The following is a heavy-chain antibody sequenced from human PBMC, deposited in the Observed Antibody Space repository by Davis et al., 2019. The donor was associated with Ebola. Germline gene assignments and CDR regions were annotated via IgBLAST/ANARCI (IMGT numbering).Heavy chain of an antibody. V-gene: IGHV1-18*01. D-gene: IGHD6-13*01. CDR1: LYTLTSYG. CDR3: ARDRGFLAAAGNFDY. J-gene: IGHJ4*02. Sequence: SVTVSCMASLYTLTSYGLCWVRQAPLQRLEWMGWICAYSGHTNYAQKFQDRVTMTTDTSTSTAYMELRSLRSDDTAVYYCARDRGFLAAAGNFDYWGQGTLVTVSS. CDR2: ICAYSGHT.